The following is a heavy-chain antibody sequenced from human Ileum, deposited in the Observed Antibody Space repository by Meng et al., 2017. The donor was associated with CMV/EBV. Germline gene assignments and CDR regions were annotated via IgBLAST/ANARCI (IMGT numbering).Heavy chain of an antibody. Sequence: ASVKVSCKASGYTFTSYDINWVRQATGQGLEWMGWMNPNSGNTGYAQKFQGRVTITRNTSISTAYMELSSLRSEDTAVYDCARWVDCSSTSCPYYYYGMDVWGEGTAVTVSS. D-gene: IGHD2-2*01. CDR1: GYTFTSYD. CDR3: ARWVDCSSTSCPYYYYGMDV. CDR2: MNPNSGNT. V-gene: IGHV1-8*03. J-gene: IGHJ6*04.